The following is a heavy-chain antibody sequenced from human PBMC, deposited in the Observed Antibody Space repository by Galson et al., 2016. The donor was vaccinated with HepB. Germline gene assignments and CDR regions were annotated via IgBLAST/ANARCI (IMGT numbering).Heavy chain of an antibody. CDR3: ARLVEVPAWLGHMDF. D-gene: IGHD2-2*01. V-gene: IGHV3-48*02. CDR2: INSSSGNT. J-gene: IGHJ6*02. CDR1: GFAFSRYS. Sequence: SLRLSCAASGFAFSRYSVNWVRQAPGKGLEWISYINSSSGNTYYAESVKGRFTVSSDNAKNALHLQLDSLRDEDTAVYYCARLVEVPAWLGHMDFRGQGTPVTVSS.